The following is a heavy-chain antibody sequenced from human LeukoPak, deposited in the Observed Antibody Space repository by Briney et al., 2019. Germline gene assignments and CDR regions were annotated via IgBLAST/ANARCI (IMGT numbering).Heavy chain of an antibody. V-gene: IGHV4-4*07. CDR1: GGSISSYY. Sequence: SETLSLTCTVSGGSISSYYWSWIRQPAGKGLERIGRIYTSGSTNYNLSLKSRVTISVDKSKNQFSLKLSSVTAADTAVYYCARERRTAMSYNWFDPWGQGTLVTVSS. CDR3: ARERRTAMSYNWFDP. J-gene: IGHJ5*02. CDR2: IYTSGST. D-gene: IGHD5-18*01.